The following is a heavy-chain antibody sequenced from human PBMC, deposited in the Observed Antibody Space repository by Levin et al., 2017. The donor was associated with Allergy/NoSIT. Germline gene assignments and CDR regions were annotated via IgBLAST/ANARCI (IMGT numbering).Heavy chain of an antibody. CDR2: ISGSGANI. CDR3: AKGTAAGPDDF. V-gene: IGHV3-11*01. J-gene: IGHJ4*02. CDR1: GFTFSHYY. Sequence: GGSLRLSCAASGFTFSHYYMSWIRQAPGKGLEWVSYISGSGANISYADSVKGRFTISRDNAKNSLYLQMNSLRAEDTAMYYCAKGTAAGPDDFWGQGTLVTVSS. D-gene: IGHD6-13*01.